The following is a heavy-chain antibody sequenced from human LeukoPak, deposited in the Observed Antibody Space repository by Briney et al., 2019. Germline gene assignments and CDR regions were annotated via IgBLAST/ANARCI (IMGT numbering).Heavy chain of an antibody. CDR2: INSDGSST. J-gene: IGHJ4*02. CDR1: GFTFSSYW. CDR3: AKEHDGDCLDY. V-gene: IGHV3-74*01. D-gene: IGHD2-21*02. Sequence: GGSLRLSCAASGFTFSSYWMHWVRQAPGKGLVWVSRINSDGSSTSYADSVKGRFTISRDNAKNTLYLQMNSLRAEDTAVYYCAKEHDGDCLDYWGQGTLVTVSS.